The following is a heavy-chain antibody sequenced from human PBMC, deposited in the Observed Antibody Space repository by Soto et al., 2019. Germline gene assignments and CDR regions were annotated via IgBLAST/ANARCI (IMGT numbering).Heavy chain of an antibody. V-gene: IGHV1-69*13. J-gene: IGHJ4*02. D-gene: IGHD6-6*01. CDR1: GGTFSSYA. CDR3: ARVGSSIAVRPFDY. Sequence: SVKVSCKASGGTFSSYATSWVRQAPGQGLEWMGGIIPIFGTTNYAQKIQGRVTITADESTSTAYMELSSLRSEDTAVYYCARVGSSIAVRPFDYWGQGTLVTVSS. CDR2: IIPIFGTT.